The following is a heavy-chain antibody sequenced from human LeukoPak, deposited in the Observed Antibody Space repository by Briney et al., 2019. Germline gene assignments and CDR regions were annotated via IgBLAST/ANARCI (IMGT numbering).Heavy chain of an antibody. Sequence: PSETLSLTCTVSGGSVSGYSWNWIRQPPGKGLEWIGYIHYSGSTNYNPSLKSRVTISVDTSKNQFSLKMSSVTGADTGVYYCARAGVTAAYYFDYWGQGTLVTVSS. D-gene: IGHD3-10*01. V-gene: IGHV4-59*02. CDR3: ARAGVTAAYYFDY. J-gene: IGHJ4*02. CDR1: GGSVSGYS. CDR2: IHYSGST.